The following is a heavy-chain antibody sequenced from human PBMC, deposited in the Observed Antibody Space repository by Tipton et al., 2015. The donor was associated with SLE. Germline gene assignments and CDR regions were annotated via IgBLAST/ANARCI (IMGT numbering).Heavy chain of an antibody. J-gene: IGHJ4*02. CDR1: GGSFSGYY. CDR2: ISGSGGST. Sequence: LSLTCAVYGGSFSGYYWSWIRQPPGKGLEWVSAISGSGGSTYYADSVKGRFTISRDNSKNTLYLQMNSLRAEDTAVYYCATEGRIVGAPLVDYWGQGTLVTVSS. V-gene: IGHV3-23*01. CDR3: ATEGRIVGAPLVDY. D-gene: IGHD1-26*01.